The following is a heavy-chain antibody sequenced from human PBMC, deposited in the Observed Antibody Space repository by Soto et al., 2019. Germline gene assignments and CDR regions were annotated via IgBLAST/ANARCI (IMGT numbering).Heavy chain of an antibody. D-gene: IGHD3-22*01. J-gene: IGHJ3*02. CDR2: ISSSSSYI. CDR1: GFTFSSYS. CDR3: ARDFDYYDSSDGAFDI. Sequence: GSLRLSCAASGFTFSSYSMNWVRQAPGKGLEWVSSISSSSSYIYYADSVKGRFTISRDNAKNSLYLQMNSPRAEDTAVYYCARDFDYYDSSDGAFDIWGQGTMVTVSS. V-gene: IGHV3-21*01.